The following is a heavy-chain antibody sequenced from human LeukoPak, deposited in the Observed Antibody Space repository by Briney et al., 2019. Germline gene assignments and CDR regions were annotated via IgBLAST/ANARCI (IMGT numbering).Heavy chain of an antibody. D-gene: IGHD3-10*01. CDR1: GFTFSSYE. Sequence: GGSLRLSCAASGFTFSSYEMNWVRQAPGKGLEWVSYISSSGSTIYYADSVKGRYTISRDNAKNSLYLQMNSLRAEDTAVYYCASWLWETPFAYWGQGTLVTVSS. CDR2: ISSSGSTI. J-gene: IGHJ4*02. CDR3: ASWLWETPFAY. V-gene: IGHV3-48*03.